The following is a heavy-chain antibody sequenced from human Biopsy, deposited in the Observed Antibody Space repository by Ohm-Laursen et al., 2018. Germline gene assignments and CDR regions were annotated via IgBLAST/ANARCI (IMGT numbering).Heavy chain of an antibody. V-gene: IGHV3-23*01. J-gene: IGHJ4*02. Sequence: LSLTCAASGFTFSGFSMNWVRQGPEKGLEWVSAISGSGASTYYADSVKGRLTISRDNSKNTVDLQMNSLRAEDMAVYYCAKDRGYDIFTGYYAEEWGQGTLVTVSS. CDR1: GFTFSGFS. CDR2: ISGSGAST. CDR3: AKDRGYDIFTGYYAEE. D-gene: IGHD3-9*01.